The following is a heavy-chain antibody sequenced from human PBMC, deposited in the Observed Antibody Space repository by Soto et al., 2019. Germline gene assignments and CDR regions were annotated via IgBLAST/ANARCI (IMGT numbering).Heavy chain of an antibody. CDR2: ISAYNGDT. V-gene: IGHV1-18*01. D-gene: IGHD6-13*01. CDR3: ARDRGKIAAAGSYFEY. Sequence: GLEWMGWISAYNGDTKLAQKIQGRVTMTTDTSTSTAYMELRSLRFDDTAVYYCARDRGKIAAAGSYFEYWGQGTQVTVSS. J-gene: IGHJ4*02.